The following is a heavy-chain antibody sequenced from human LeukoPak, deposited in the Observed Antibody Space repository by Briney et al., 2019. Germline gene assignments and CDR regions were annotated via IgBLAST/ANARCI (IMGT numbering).Heavy chain of an antibody. J-gene: IGHJ5*02. CDR3: AKGARTGVWNIGDSWFDP. CDR2: LSDSGAST. Sequence: GGSLRLSCAASGFTFNKYAMTWVRQAPGQGLEWVSGLSDSGASTFYAESVRGRFTISRDNSKNMLYLHINSLRAEDTAVYYCAKGARTGVWNIGDSWFDPWGQGTLVTVSS. CDR1: GFTFNKYA. V-gene: IGHV3-23*01. D-gene: IGHD2/OR15-2a*01.